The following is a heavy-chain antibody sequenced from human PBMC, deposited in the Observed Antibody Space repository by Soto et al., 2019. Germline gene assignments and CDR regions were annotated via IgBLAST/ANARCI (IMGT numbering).Heavy chain of an antibody. CDR3: AYRPSLDWGHFDS. V-gene: IGHV2-5*02. J-gene: IGHJ4*02. CDR2: IYWDDDK. D-gene: IGHD7-27*01. Sequence: IFSKESGPTLVKPTQTLTLTCTFSGFSLSTTGVGVGWIRQPPGKALECLALIYWDDDKRYSPSLTNRLTITKDTSKNQVVLTMTNVHPVDTGTYFCAYRPSLDWGHFDSWGQGTLVTVSS. CDR1: GFSLSTTGVG.